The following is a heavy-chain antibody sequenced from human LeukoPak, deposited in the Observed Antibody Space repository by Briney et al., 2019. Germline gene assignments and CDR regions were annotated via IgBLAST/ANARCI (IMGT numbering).Heavy chain of an antibody. J-gene: IGHJ4*02. CDR2: IYTGVTT. CDR1: GDSVTSGDYY. D-gene: IGHD3-3*01. V-gene: IGHV4-61*02. Sequence: SETLSLTCSVSGDSVTSGDYYWSWIRQPAGKGLEWIGRIYTGVTTNYNPSLKSRVTISVDTSKNQFSLKLSSVIAADTAVYYCARGAITIFGVVTLDYWGQGTLVTVSS. CDR3: ARGAITIFGVVTLDY.